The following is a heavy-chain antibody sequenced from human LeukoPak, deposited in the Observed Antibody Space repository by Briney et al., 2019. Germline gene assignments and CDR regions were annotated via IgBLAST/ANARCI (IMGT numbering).Heavy chain of an antibody. CDR3: ANLEITMIRGP. CDR2: SGRDGAT. D-gene: IGHD3-10*01. J-gene: IGHJ5*02. CDR1: GFTFSTYS. V-gene: IGHV3-23*01. Sequence: GGSLRLSCAASGFTFSTYSMNWVRQAPGKGLEWVSGSGRDGATYYVDSVKGRFTISRDNSKNTLYLQMNSLRADDTAVYYCANLEITMIRGPWGQGTLVTVFS.